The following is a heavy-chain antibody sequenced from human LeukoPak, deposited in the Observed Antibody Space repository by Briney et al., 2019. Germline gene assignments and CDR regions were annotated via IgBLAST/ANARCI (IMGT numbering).Heavy chain of an antibody. CDR2: ISGGSGNK. V-gene: IGHV3-23*01. CDR1: KFTFSSYA. D-gene: IGHD3-22*01. CDR3: AKDWSITMIVVVTPGGIGAFDI. Sequence: GGSLRLSCVASKFTFSSYAMSWVRQAPGKGLEWVAAISGGSGNKYYADSVKGRFTISRDNSKNTLYLQMNSLRAEDAAVYYCAKDWSITMIVVVTPGGIGAFDIWGQGTMVTVSS. J-gene: IGHJ3*02.